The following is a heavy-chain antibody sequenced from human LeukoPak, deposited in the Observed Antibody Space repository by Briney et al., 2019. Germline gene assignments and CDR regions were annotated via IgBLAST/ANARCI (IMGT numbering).Heavy chain of an antibody. J-gene: IGHJ4*02. D-gene: IGHD3-22*01. CDR2: IYSGGST. Sequence: GGSLRLSCAASGFTFSSYWMSWVRQAPGKGLEWVSVIYSGGSTYYADSVKGRFTISRDNSKNTLYLQMNSLRAEDTAVCYCARVGSSGYLAYWGQGTLVTVSS. V-gene: IGHV3-53*01. CDR1: GFTFSSYW. CDR3: ARVGSSGYLAY.